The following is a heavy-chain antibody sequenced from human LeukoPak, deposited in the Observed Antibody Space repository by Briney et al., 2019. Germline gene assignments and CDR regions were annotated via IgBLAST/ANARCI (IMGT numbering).Heavy chain of an antibody. J-gene: IGHJ4*02. CDR1: NGSISSYY. Sequence: SETLSLTCTVSNGSISSYYWSWIRQPPGKGLEWIGYIYYSGSTNYNPSLKSRVTISVDTSKNQFSLKLSSVTAADTAVYYCARGDYYDSSGYYYYDSWGQGTLVTVSS. D-gene: IGHD3-22*01. CDR3: ARGDYYDSSGYYYYDS. CDR2: IYYSGST. V-gene: IGHV4-59*01.